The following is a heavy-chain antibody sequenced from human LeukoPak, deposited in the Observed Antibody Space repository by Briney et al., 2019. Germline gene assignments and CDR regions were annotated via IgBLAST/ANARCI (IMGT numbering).Heavy chain of an antibody. CDR1: GYNFNTYW. CDR3: ARDGYYYASGLYYYMDV. CDR2: IYPGDSDT. V-gene: IGHV5-51*01. J-gene: IGHJ6*03. D-gene: IGHD3-10*01. Sequence: GESLKISCKGSGYNFNTYWIGWVRQMPGKGLEWMGIIYPGDSDTRYSPSFQGQVTISADKSISTAYLQWSSLKASDTAMYYCARDGYYYASGLYYYMDVWGKGTTVTISS.